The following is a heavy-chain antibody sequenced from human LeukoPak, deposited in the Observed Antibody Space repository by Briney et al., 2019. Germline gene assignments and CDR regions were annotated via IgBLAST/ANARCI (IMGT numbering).Heavy chain of an antibody. V-gene: IGHV3-66*02. CDR1: GFTVSSHY. J-gene: IGHJ4*02. CDR3: ARLPTY. Sequence: GGSLRLSCAASGFTVSSHYMTWVRQAPGKGLEGVSVIYNDGSTYYAESVKGRFTISRDNSKNTLYLQMNSLRPEDTAVSYCARLPTYWGKGTLVTVSS. CDR2: IYNDGST.